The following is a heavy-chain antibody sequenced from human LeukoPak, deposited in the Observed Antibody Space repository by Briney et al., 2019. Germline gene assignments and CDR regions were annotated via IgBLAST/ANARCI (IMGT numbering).Heavy chain of an antibody. CDR1: GFTFSSYA. J-gene: IGHJ4*02. D-gene: IGHD3-10*01. CDR3: EGMGYGSGSHDY. CDR2: ISGSGGST. Sequence: GGSLRLSCAASGFTFSSYAMSWVRQAPGKGLEWVSAISGSGGSTYYADSVKGRFTISRDNAKNTLYLQMNSLRAEDTAVYYCEGMGYGSGSHDYWGQGTLVTVSS. V-gene: IGHV3-23*01.